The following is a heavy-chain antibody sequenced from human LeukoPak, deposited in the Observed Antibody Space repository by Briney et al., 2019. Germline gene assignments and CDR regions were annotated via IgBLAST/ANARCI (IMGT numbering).Heavy chain of an antibody. Sequence: GGSLRLSCAASGFSFSSNSMSWVRQAPGEGLEWVSAISGSGGRTFYADSVKGRFTISRDNSKNMMYLEMNSLRVEDTAVYYCGKDSYVGVNWFDPRGQGTLVTVSS. J-gene: IGHJ5*02. CDR1: GFSFSSNS. CDR3: GKDSYVGVNWFDP. D-gene: IGHD1-26*01. CDR2: ISGSGGRT. V-gene: IGHV3-23*01.